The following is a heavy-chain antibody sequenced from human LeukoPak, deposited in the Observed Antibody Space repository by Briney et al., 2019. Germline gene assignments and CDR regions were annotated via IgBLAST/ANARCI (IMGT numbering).Heavy chain of an antibody. CDR2: INPSGDTT. D-gene: IGHD1-26*01. CDR1: GYTFSSYY. V-gene: IGHV1-46*01. J-gene: IGHJ3*02. CDR3: ARALIVGATVDAFDI. Sequence: ASVKVSCKASGYTFSSYYMHWVRQAPGQGLEWMGIINPSGDTTSYAQKFQDRVTMTRDTSTSTVYMELSSLRSEDTAVYYCARALIVGATVDAFDIWGQGTMVTVSS.